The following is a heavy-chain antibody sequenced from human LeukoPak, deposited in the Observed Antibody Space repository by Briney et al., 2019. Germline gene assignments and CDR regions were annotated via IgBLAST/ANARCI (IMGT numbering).Heavy chain of an antibody. CDR2: INPNSGGT. CDR1: GYTFTGYY. J-gene: IGHJ4*02. D-gene: IGHD5-12*01. Sequence: ASEKVSCKASGYTFTGYYMHWVRQAPAQGREWMGWINPNSGGTNYAQKFQGRVTMTRDASISTAYMELSRLRSDDTAVYYCARVGSRYSGYDAFDYWGQGTLVTVSS. CDR3: ARVGSRYSGYDAFDY. V-gene: IGHV1-2*02.